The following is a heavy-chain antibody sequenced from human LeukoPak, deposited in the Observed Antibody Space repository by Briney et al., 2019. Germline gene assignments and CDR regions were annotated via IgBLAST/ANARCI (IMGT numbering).Heavy chain of an antibody. J-gene: IGHJ4*02. D-gene: IGHD4-17*01. V-gene: IGHV3-73*01. CDR3: TRQGYGDYDGY. Sequence: GGSLRLSCAASGFTFSGSAMHWVREASGKGLEWVGRIRSKANSYATAYAASVKGRFTISRDDSKNTAYLQMNSLKTEDTAVYYCTRQGYGDYDGYWGQGTLVTVSS. CDR1: GFTFSGSA. CDR2: IRSKANSYAT.